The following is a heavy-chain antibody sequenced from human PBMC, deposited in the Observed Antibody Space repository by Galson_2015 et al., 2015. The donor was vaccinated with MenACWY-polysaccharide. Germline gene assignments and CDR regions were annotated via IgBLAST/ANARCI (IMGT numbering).Heavy chain of an antibody. V-gene: IGHV3-33*01. CDR1: GLRFSGSG. CDR2: IQYDGSNK. Sequence: SLRLSCAASGLRFSGSGMHWVRQAPGKGLEWAAVIQYDGSNKVYADSVKGRFTISRDNSKNTLYLEMNSLRAEDTAVYYCAREGSRIVFHAFDTWGQGTMVTVSS. CDR3: AREGSRIVFHAFDT. D-gene: IGHD2-15*01. J-gene: IGHJ3*02.